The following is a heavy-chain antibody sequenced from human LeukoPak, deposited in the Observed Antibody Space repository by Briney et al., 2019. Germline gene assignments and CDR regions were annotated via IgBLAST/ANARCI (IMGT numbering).Heavy chain of an antibody. CDR2: INPSGGST. D-gene: IGHD3-10*01. CDR1: GYTFTSYY. V-gene: IGHV1-46*01. J-gene: IGHJ6*02. CDR3: ARDGVCYGSGSPYYYYGMDV. Sequence: ASVKVSCKASGYTFTSYYMHWVRQAPGQGLEWMGIINPSGGSTSYAQKFQGRVTMTRDTSTSTVYMELSSLRSEDTAVYYCARDGVCYGSGSPYYYYGMDVWGQGTTVTVSS.